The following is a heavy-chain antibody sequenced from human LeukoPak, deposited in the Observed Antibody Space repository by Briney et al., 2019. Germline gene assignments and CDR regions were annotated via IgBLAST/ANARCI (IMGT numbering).Heavy chain of an antibody. J-gene: IGHJ4*02. CDR1: GFTFSSYG. Sequence: PGGSLRLSCAASGFTFSSYGMHWVRQAPGKGLEWVAFIRYDGSNKYYADSVKGRFTISRDNSKNTLYLQMNSLRAEDTAVYYCXXXEPPLQLWPYPLDYWGQGTLVTVSS. D-gene: IGHD5-18*01. V-gene: IGHV3-30*02. CDR3: XXXEPPLQLWPYPLDY. CDR2: IRYDGSNK.